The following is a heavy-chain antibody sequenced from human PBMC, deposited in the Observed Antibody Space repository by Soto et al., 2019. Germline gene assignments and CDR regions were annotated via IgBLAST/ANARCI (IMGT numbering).Heavy chain of an antibody. V-gene: IGHV4-4*02. J-gene: IGHJ4*02. CDR2: IYHSGST. CDR1: GGSISSSNW. D-gene: IGHD6-13*01. CDR3: ARDRLMGYSSSWAIDY. Sequence: QVQLQESGPGLVKPSGTLSLTCAVSGGSISSSNWWSWVRQPPGKGLEWIGEIYHSGSTNYNPSLQSRVTISVDKSKNQFSLKLSSVTAADTAVYYCARDRLMGYSSSWAIDYWGQGTLVTVSS.